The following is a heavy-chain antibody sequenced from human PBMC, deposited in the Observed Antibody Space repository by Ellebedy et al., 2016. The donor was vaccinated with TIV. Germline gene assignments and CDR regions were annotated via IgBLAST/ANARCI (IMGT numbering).Heavy chain of an antibody. D-gene: IGHD3-3*01. CDR3: ANRAQDFGVVIHFDY. CDR2: ISGSGGST. V-gene: IGHV3-23*01. J-gene: IGHJ4*02. Sequence: PGGSLRLSCAASGFTFSSYAMSWVRQAPGKGLEWVPAISGSGGSTYYADSVKGRFTIARDNSKNTLYLQMNSLRAEDTAVYYCANRAQDFGVVIHFDYWGQGTLVTVSS. CDR1: GFTFSSYA.